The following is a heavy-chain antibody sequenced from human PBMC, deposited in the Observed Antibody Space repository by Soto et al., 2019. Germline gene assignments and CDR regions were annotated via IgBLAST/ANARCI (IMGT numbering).Heavy chain of an antibody. CDR1: GFTFNTYG. CDR3: AKDMEIRLRTGDFFDY. D-gene: IGHD4-17*01. V-gene: IGHV3-30*18. J-gene: IGHJ4*02. CDR2: ISYDGVNK. Sequence: QVQLVESGGGVVQPGRSLRLSCTTSGFTFNTYGMHWVRQAPGKGLEWVAVISYDGVNKYYADSVKGRFILSRDNSKNTLYLQMNSLRVEDTAVYYCAKDMEIRLRTGDFFDYWGQGTLVTVSS.